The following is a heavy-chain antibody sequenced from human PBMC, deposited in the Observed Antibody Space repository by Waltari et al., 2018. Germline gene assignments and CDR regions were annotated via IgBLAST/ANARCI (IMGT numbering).Heavy chain of an antibody. Sequence: QVQLQESGPGLVKPSETLSLTCSVSGGSISGYFWSWIRQPAGKGLEWIGRIYTSGTTNYNPSLKSRVTMSVDTSKNQFFLELSSVTAADTAIYYCAREMRGGSTVVDYWGQGTLVTVSS. V-gene: IGHV4-4*07. J-gene: IGHJ4*02. CDR1: GGSISGYF. CDR3: AREMRGGSTVVDY. D-gene: IGHD1-26*01. CDR2: IYTSGTT.